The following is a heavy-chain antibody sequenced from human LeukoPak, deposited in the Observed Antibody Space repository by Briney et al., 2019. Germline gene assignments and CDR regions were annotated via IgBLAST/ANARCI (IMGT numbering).Heavy chain of an antibody. CDR1: GSSISSSSYY. V-gene: IGHV4-39*07. J-gene: IGHJ4*02. D-gene: IGHD3-16*02. CDR2: IYYSGDT. CDR3: AREGVWGSYRY. Sequence: SETLSLTCTVSGSSISSSSYYWGWIRQPPGKGLEWIGNIYYSGDTYYNPSLKSRVTMSVDTSKNQFSLKLSSVTAADTAVYYCAREGVWGSYRYWGQGTLVTVSS.